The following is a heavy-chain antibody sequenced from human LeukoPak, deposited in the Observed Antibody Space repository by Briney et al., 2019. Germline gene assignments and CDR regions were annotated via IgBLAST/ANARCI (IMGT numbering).Heavy chain of an antibody. Sequence: GGSLRLSCAASGFSLRAYDLIWVRQAPGKGLDWVSIINGGGDIMMYEDSVKGRFTISRDNSKNTFYLQMNSLRVEDTAIYYCAMRDRGYGLDIWGQGTMVTVSS. CDR1: GFSLRAYD. V-gene: IGHV3-23*01. CDR2: INGGGDIM. D-gene: IGHD3-10*01. J-gene: IGHJ3*02. CDR3: AMRDRGYGLDI.